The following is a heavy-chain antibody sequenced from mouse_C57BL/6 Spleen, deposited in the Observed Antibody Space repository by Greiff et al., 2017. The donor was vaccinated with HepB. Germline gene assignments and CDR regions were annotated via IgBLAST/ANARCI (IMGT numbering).Heavy chain of an antibody. CDR1: GFTFSSYA. CDR2: ISDGGSYT. CDR3: ARDTTTVVAPFDY. V-gene: IGHV5-4*01. D-gene: IGHD1-1*01. Sequence: EVKLQESGGGLVKPGGSLKLSCAASGFTFSSYAMSWVRQTPEKRLEWVATISDGGSYTYYPDNVKGRFTISRDNAKNNLYLQMSHLKSEDTAMYYCARDTTTVVAPFDYWGQGTTLTVSS. J-gene: IGHJ2*01.